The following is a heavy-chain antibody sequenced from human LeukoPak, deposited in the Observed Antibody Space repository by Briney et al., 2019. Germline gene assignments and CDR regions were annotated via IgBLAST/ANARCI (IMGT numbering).Heavy chain of an antibody. J-gene: IGHJ4*02. CDR2: MSYDGSNK. V-gene: IGHV3-30*03. D-gene: IGHD2-2*01. CDR1: GFTFSSYG. Sequence: GGSLRLSCAASGFTFSSYGIHWVRQAPGKGLEWVAVMSYDGSNKNYADSVKGRFTISRDNSKNTLYLQMNSLRGEDTAVYYCARGFGEPAALTDYWGRGTLVTVSS. CDR3: ARGFGEPAALTDY.